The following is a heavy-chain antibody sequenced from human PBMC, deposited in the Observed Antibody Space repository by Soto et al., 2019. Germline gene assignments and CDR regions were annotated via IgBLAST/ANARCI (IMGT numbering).Heavy chain of an antibody. D-gene: IGHD2-2*01. CDR1: GYSISIGYY. CDR3: ARARGGTSRYFDY. Sequence: SETLSLTCAVSGYSISIGYYCGCIRQPPGKGLEWIGSIYHSGSTYYNPSLKSRVTISVDTSKNQFSLKLSSVTAADTAVYYCARARGGTSRYFDYWGQGTLVTVSS. J-gene: IGHJ4*02. CDR2: IYHSGST. V-gene: IGHV4-38-2*01.